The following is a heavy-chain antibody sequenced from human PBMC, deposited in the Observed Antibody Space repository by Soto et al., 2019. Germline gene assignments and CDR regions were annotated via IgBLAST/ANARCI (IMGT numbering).Heavy chain of an antibody. CDR2: IYWDDEK. Sequence: GSGPTLVNPPQTLTLTCTFSGFSLSTSGVGVGWNRQPPGKALEWLALIYWDDEKRYSPSLKSRLTITKDTSKKQVDLTKNKIKPVDTATYYCAHSSITMVRGGTVGSMDVWGKGTTVTVSS. V-gene: IGHV2-5*02. CDR1: GFSLSTSGVG. J-gene: IGHJ6*03. CDR3: AHSSITMVRGGTVGSMDV. D-gene: IGHD3-10*01.